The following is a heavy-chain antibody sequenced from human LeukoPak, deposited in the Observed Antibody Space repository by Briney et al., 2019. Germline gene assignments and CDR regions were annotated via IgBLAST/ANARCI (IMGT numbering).Heavy chain of an antibody. V-gene: IGHV3-23*01. J-gene: IGHJ1*01. Sequence: GGSLRLSCEVSGFTFSSYAMSWVRQAPGKGLEWVSAISGSGGSTYYADSVKGRFTISRDNSKNTLYLQMNSLRAEDTAVYYCAKDHYYDSSGYYYGEYFQHWGQGTLVTVSS. D-gene: IGHD3-22*01. CDR1: GFTFSSYA. CDR3: AKDHYYDSSGYYYGEYFQH. CDR2: ISGSGGST.